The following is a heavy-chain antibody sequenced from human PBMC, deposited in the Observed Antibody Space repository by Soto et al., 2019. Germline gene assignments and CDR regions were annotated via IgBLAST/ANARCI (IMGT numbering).Heavy chain of an antibody. J-gene: IGHJ4*02. D-gene: IGHD6-19*01. Sequence: EVQLVESGGGLVQPGGSLRLSYAASGFTVGNNYMNWVRQAPGKELEWVSVIYSGGRTDYADSVKGRFTISRDSSKNTLFLQMNSLRAEDTAIYYCAARAVAAPRWGQGTLVTVSS. CDR1: GFTVGNNY. V-gene: IGHV3-66*01. CDR2: IYSGGRT. CDR3: AARAVAAPR.